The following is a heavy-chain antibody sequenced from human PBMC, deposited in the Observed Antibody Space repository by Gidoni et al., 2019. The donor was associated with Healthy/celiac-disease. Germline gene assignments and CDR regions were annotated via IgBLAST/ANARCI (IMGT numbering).Heavy chain of an antibody. CDR1: GFSLSTSGVG. V-gene: IGHV2-5*02. Sequence: QITLKESGPTLVKPTQTLTLTCTFSGFSLSTSGVGVGWIRQPPGKALEWLALIYWDDDKRYSPSLKSRLTITKDTSKNQVVLTMTNMDPVDTATYYCAHGFSGYQQTYYWYFDLWGRGTLVTVSS. CDR2: IYWDDDK. D-gene: IGHD6-13*01. CDR3: AHGFSGYQQTYYWYFDL. J-gene: IGHJ2*01.